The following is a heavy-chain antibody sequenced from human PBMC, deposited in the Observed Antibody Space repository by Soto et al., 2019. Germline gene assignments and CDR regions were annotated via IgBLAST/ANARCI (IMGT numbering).Heavy chain of an antibody. CDR3: ARRGGDPAYYFDY. CDR2: ISSSSSYI. CDR1: GFTFSSYS. V-gene: IGHV3-21*01. J-gene: IGHJ4*02. D-gene: IGHD2-21*02. Sequence: GGSLRLSCAASGFTFSSYSMNWVRQAPGKGLEWVSSISSSSSYIYYADSVKGRFTISRDNAKNSLYLQMNSLRAEDTAVYYCARRGGDPAYYFDYWAREPWSPSPQ.